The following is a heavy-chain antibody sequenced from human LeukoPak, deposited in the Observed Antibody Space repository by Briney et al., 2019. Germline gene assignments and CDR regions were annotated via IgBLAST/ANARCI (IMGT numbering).Heavy chain of an antibody. CDR3: AKDMVRGVPPSYYFDY. V-gene: IGHV3-9*01. J-gene: IGHJ4*02. Sequence: GGSLRLSCAASGFTFDDYAMHWVRQAPGKGLEWVSGISWNSGSIGYADSVEGRFTISRDNAKNSLYLQMNSLRAEDTALYYCAKDMVRGVPPSYYFDYWGQGTLVTVSS. D-gene: IGHD3-10*01. CDR2: ISWNSGSI. CDR1: GFTFDDYA.